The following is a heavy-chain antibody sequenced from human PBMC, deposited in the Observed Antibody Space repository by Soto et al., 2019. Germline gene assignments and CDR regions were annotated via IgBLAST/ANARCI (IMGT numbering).Heavy chain of an antibody. Sequence: LRLSCAASGFTFSSYAMSWVRQAPGKGLEWVSGISGSGGSTYYADSVKGRFTISRDNSKNTLYLQMNSLRAEDTAVYYCAKDWYDSSGYYFDYWGQGTLVTVSS. V-gene: IGHV3-23*01. J-gene: IGHJ4*02. CDR1: GFTFSSYA. CDR2: ISGSGGST. D-gene: IGHD3-22*01. CDR3: AKDWYDSSGYYFDY.